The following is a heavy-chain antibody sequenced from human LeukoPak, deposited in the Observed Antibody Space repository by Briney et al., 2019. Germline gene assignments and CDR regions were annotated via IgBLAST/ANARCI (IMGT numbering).Heavy chain of an antibody. CDR3: VRDVVSWQLLVH. Sequence: GASVKVSCKVSGHSLSDLSIHWVRQAPGKGLEWMGGFDIEDAETIYAQEFEGRVIMTEDTATETAYMELSSLKSEDTAVYYCVRDVVSWQLLVHWGQGTLVTVSS. V-gene: IGHV1-24*01. D-gene: IGHD1-26*01. CDR2: FDIEDAET. CDR1: GHSLSDLS. J-gene: IGHJ4*02.